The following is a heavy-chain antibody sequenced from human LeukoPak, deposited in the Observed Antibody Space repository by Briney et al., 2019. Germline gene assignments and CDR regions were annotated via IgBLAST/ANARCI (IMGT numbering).Heavy chain of an antibody. CDR3: AREAWVSGDSKYRYYGIDV. V-gene: IGHV4-59*01. J-gene: IGHJ6*02. CDR1: GASISSYY. CDR2: IDYSGST. D-gene: IGHD4-17*01. Sequence: SETLSLTCTVSGASISSYYWSWIRQPPGKGLEWIGYIDYSGSTNYIPSLKSRVTISVDTSKNQFSLKLSSVTAADTALYYCAREAWVSGDSKYRYYGIDVWGQGTTVTVSS.